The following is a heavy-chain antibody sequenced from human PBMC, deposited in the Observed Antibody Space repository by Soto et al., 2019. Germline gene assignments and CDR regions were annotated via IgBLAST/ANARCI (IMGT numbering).Heavy chain of an antibody. Sequence: QVQLQESGPGLVKPSQTLSLTCTVSGDSHSRGGYYWRWIRQHPGKGLEWIGFIYFSGSAYSNPSLKSRVTMSIDTSKNQFSLRLTSLIAADTAVYYCAKSSVRGIKHSWGQGTLAIVSS. CDR3: AKSSVRGIKHS. V-gene: IGHV4-31*03. J-gene: IGHJ4*02. D-gene: IGHD3-10*01. CDR1: GDSHSRGGYY. CDR2: IYFSGSA.